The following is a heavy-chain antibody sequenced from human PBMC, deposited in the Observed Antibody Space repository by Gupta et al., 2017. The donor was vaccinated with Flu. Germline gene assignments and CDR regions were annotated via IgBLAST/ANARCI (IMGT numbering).Heavy chain of an antibody. CDR2: ISHDGSKI. D-gene: IGHD1-1*01. CDR1: GFNFSNYG. J-gene: IGHJ6*02. V-gene: IGHV3-30*18. Sequence: QERVVESGGGVVQSGRSLRLSCAASGFNFSNYGMHWVRQAPGKGLEWVAAISHDGSKIYHSDSVKGRFTISRDNSRNTLYLQMSGLRSEDTAVYYCAKDWRWNNNIYGMNVWGQGTTVTVSS. CDR3: AKDWRWNNNIYGMNV.